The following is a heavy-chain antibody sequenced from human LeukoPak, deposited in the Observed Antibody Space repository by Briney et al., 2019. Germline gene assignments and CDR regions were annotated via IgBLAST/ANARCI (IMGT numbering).Heavy chain of an antibody. D-gene: IGHD2-2*02. CDR3: ARQRDTASVGAFDT. CDR2: IHFTGTT. V-gene: IGHV4-39*01. Sequence: SETLSPTCSVSGGSIRSNTNFWGWDSSSYWGWIRQPPGKGLEWIGSIHFTGTTYYNSSLQSRLTISVDTSKNLFSLKLTSVTATDTALYYCARQRDTASVGAFDTWGQGTMVIVS. CDR1: GGSIRSNTNFWGWDSSSY. J-gene: IGHJ3*02.